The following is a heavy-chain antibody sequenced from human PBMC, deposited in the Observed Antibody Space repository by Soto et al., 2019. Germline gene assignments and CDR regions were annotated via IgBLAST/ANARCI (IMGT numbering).Heavy chain of an antibody. Sequence: PSETLSLTCTVSGGSVSNYYYYWSWVRQPPGKGLEWIGYIYHSGSTKSNPSLKSRVTMSLETYKNQFSLNLSSVTAADKAVYYCARDEIGTVVAPHTNTFYYYYQVAVWGKGTKATVS. CDR2: IYHSGST. CDR3: ARDEIGTVVAPHTNTFYYYYQVAV. D-gene: IGHD2-8*01. V-gene: IGHV4-61*01. J-gene: IGHJ6*03. CDR1: GGSVSNYYYY.